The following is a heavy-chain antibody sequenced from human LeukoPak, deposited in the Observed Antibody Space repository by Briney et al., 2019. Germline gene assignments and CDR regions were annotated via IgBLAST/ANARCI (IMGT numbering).Heavy chain of an antibody. D-gene: IGHD4-17*01. J-gene: IGHJ4*02. V-gene: IGHV3-30*18. CDR3: AKSVVGTDYDPNLTFDY. CDR1: GFTFSSYG. CDR2: ISYDGSNK. Sequence: GGSLRLSCAASGFTFSSYGMHWVRQAPGKGLEWVAVISYDGSNKYYADSVKGRFTISRDNSKNTLYLQMNSLRAEDTAVYYCAKSVVGTDYDPNLTFDYWGQGTLVTVSS.